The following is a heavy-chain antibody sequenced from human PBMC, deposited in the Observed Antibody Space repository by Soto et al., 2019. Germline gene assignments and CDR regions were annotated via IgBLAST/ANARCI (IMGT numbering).Heavy chain of an antibody. D-gene: IGHD6-6*01. Sequence: QVQLQESGPGLVKPSQTLSLTCTVSGGSISIGGYYWSWIRQHPGKGLEWIGYIYYSGITHYSPSLKSRITILVDTSKNQFSLKLSSVTAAATAVYYCARVLITSSYDHWGQGTLVSVSS. CDR3: ARVLITSSYDH. CDR2: IYYSGIT. J-gene: IGHJ4*02. CDR1: GGSISIGGYY. V-gene: IGHV4-31*03.